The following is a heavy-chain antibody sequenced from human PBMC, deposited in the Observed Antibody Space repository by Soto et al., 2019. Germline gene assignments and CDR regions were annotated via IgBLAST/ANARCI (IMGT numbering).Heavy chain of an antibody. J-gene: IGHJ6*02. CDR1: GFTFSSYA. D-gene: IGHD2-2*01. CDR3: ARELSIVLVPGAELYYYGMDV. V-gene: IGHV3-30-3*01. CDR2: ISYDGSNK. Sequence: QVQLVESGGGVVQPGRSLRLSCAASGFTFSSYAMHWVRQAPGKGLEWVAVISYDGSNKYYADSVKGRFTISRDNYKNTLYLQMNSLRAEDTAVYYCARELSIVLVPGAELYYYGMDVWGQGTTVTVSS.